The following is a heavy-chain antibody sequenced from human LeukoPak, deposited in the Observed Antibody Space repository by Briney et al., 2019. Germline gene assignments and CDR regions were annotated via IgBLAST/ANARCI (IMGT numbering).Heavy chain of an antibody. Sequence: PSEILSLTCTVSGDSVRSYYWSWVRQPPGQGLEWLGHINDRGSTNYNPSLQGRVTISIDTSKNQFSLKVNSVTAADTAVYYCMRDSCYGSGWFEDGLDFWGQGTTVTVSS. CDR2: INDRGST. J-gene: IGHJ6*02. D-gene: IGHD6-13*01. CDR1: GDSVRSYY. V-gene: IGHV4-59*02. CDR3: MRDSCYGSGWFEDGLDF.